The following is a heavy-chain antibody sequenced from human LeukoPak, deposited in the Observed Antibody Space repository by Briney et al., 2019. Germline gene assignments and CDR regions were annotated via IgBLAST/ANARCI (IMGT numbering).Heavy chain of an antibody. CDR1: GGSISSSSYY. CDR2: IYYSGST. J-gene: IGHJ6*04. V-gene: IGHV4-39*07. CDR3: ARGDCSSTICYSPMHV. D-gene: IGHD2-2*01. Sequence: SETLSLTCTVSGGSISSSSYYWGWVRQHPGRGMEWLGSIYYSGSTNYNPSLKSRVTISVKTTKNQFSLKVNSVTAADTALYYCARGDCSSTICYSPMHVWGKGTTVTVSA.